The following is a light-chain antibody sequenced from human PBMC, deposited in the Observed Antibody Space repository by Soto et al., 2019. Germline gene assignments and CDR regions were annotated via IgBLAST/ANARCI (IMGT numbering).Light chain of an antibody. CDR1: QSVGSSS. CDR3: QYYDTFRT. V-gene: IGKV3-20*01. Sequence: VLTQSPDTLSLSPGERATLSCRASQSVGSSSLGWYQQKPGQAPRLVIFDIRNRATGIPDRFSGSGSGTDCTLTISRLEPEDFAVYYCQYYDTFRTFGQGTKVDIK. CDR2: DIR. J-gene: IGKJ1*01.